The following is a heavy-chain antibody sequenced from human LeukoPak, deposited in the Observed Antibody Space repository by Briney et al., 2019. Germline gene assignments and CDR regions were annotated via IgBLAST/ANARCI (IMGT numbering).Heavy chain of an antibody. CDR1: GYTFTGYY. Sequence: ASVKVSCKASGYTFTGYYMHWVRPAPGQGLEWMGWINPNSGGTNYPQKFQGRVTMTRETSISTAYMELSRLRSEDTAVYYCARAQDSERNYYGMDVWGQGTTVTVSS. CDR2: INPNSGGT. D-gene: IGHD2-15*01. CDR3: ARAQDSERNYYGMDV. J-gene: IGHJ6*02. V-gene: IGHV1-2*02.